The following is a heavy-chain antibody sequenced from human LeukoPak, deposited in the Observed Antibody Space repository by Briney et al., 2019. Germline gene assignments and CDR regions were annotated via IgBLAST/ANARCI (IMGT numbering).Heavy chain of an antibody. Sequence: SETLSLTCTVSGGSISSSGYYWGWIRQPPGNGLEWIGTIYYTGTTYYNPSLKSRLTISVDTSKNQFSLKLSSVTAADTAVYYCASSGSYYHFDYWGQGTLVTVPS. CDR2: IYYTGTT. D-gene: IGHD3-10*01. CDR3: ASSGSYYHFDY. CDR1: GGSISSSGYY. V-gene: IGHV4-39*01. J-gene: IGHJ4*02.